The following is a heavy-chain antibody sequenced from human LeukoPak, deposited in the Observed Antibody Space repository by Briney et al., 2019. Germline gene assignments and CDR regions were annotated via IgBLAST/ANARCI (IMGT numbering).Heavy chain of an antibody. Sequence: SETLSLTCTVSGGSVSSGSYYWSWIRQPPGKGLEWIGYIYYSGSTNCNPSLKSRVTISVDTSKNQFSLKLSSVTAADTAVYYCASQELSTSSPQQVWGQGTLVTVSS. J-gene: IGHJ4*02. D-gene: IGHD1-26*01. V-gene: IGHV4-61*01. CDR3: ASQELSTSSPQQV. CDR1: GGSVSSGSYY. CDR2: IYYSGST.